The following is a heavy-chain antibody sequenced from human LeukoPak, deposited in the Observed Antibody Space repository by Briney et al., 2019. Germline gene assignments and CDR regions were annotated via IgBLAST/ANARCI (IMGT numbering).Heavy chain of an antibody. CDR2: TYYRSKWYN. V-gene: IGHV6-1*01. CDR3: ARHFYSNYYEWFDP. Sequence: SQTLSLTCAISGDSVSSNSAAWNWIRQSPSRGLEWLGRTYYRSKWYNDYAVSVKSRITINPDTSKNQFSLKLSSVTAADTAVYYCARHFYSNYYEWFDPWGQGTLVTVSS. D-gene: IGHD4-11*01. CDR1: GDSVSSNSAA. J-gene: IGHJ5*02.